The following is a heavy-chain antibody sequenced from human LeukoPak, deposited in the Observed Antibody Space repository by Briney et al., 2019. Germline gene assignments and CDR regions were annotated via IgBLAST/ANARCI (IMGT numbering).Heavy chain of an antibody. CDR3: ARDHCSSGGCYEDYYYGVDV. J-gene: IGHJ6*02. D-gene: IGHD2-15*01. V-gene: IGHV1-2*04. CDR1: GYTFTGYY. CDR2: INPNNGAT. Sequence: GASVKVSCKASGYTFTGYYIQWVRQAPGQGLEWMGWINPNNGATNYAQKFQGSVTMTRDTSINTAYMEVSRLRSDDTAVYYCARDHCSSGGCYEDYYYGVDVWGQGTTVTVSS.